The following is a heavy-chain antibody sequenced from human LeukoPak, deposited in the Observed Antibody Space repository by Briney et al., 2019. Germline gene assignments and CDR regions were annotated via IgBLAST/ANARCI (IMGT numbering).Heavy chain of an antibody. V-gene: IGHV4-59*08. D-gene: IGHD3-9*01. CDR3: ARLTVSMNWFDP. Sequence: KPSETLSLTCTVSGVSISDYYWSWIRQPPGKGLEWIGYIYDSGSTNYNPSLKSRVTMSIDTSKKQFSLKVSSVTAADTAVYYCARLTVSMNWFDPWGQGTLVTVSS. J-gene: IGHJ5*02. CDR2: IYDSGST. CDR1: GVSISDYY.